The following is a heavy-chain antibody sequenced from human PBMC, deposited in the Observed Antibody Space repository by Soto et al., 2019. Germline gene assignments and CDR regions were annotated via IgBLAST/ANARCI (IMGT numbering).Heavy chain of an antibody. V-gene: IGHV4-59*11. CDR2: IYYRGTT. CDR3: ARGGGSPYHDHEFLY. CDR1: GVSTSNHY. Sequence: SETLSLTCSVSGVSTSNHYWTWIRKPPGQGPEWIGCIYYRGTTNYNASFNSRVTISVDTSKNQFSLKLTSVTTADTAVYYCARGGGSPYHDHEFLYWGHGILVTVSS. J-gene: IGHJ4*01. D-gene: IGHD2-2*01.